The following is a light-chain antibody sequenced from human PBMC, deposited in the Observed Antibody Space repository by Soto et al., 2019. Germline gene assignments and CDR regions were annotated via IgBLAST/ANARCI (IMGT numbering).Light chain of an antibody. J-gene: IGKJ1*01. CDR3: QHYNKAPWT. Sequence: IQMTQSPSSLSASVGDRVTITCRASQDIYTYLAWYQHRPGKAPELLIYGASTLQAGVPSRFSGGGFGTHFVLTISSLQPEDVATYYCQHYNKAPWTFGQGTKV. CDR2: GAS. V-gene: IGKV1-27*01. CDR1: QDIYTY.